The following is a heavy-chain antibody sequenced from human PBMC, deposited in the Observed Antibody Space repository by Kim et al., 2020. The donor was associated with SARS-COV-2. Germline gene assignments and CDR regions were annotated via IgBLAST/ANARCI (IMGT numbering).Heavy chain of an antibody. CDR3: ARDPPHYYYYYMDV. Sequence: ADSGQGRFTISRENATNSLYLQRNSLRAEDTAVYYCARDPPHYYYYYMDVWGKGTTVTVSS. J-gene: IGHJ6*03. V-gene: IGHV3-48*03.